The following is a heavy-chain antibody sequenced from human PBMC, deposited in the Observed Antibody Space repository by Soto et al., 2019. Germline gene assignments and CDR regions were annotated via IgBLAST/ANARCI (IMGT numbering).Heavy chain of an antibody. D-gene: IGHD2-2*01. V-gene: IGHV1-18*01. CDR3: AIVIPGVEAWFDP. Sequence: GSSVKLSCKASGYTFTNFGVTWVRRAPGQGLEWMGWISAYTDTPNYAQKFQGRVTMTIDTSTSTAYMDLRSLTSDDTAVYYGAIVIPGVEAWFDPWGRGRVVTVSS. J-gene: IGHJ5*02. CDR2: ISAYTDTP. CDR1: GYTFTNFG.